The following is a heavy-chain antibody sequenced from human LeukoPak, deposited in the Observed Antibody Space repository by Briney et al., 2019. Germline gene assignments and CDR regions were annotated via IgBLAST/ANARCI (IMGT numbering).Heavy chain of an antibody. CDR1: GFTFSSYG. V-gene: IGHV3-33*06. J-gene: IGHJ6*03. D-gene: IGHD3-10*01. CDR3: AKAESYYYYMDV. CDR2: IWYDGSNK. Sequence: GRSLRLSCAASGFTFSSYGMHWVRQAPGKGLEWVAVIWYDGSNKYYADSVKGRFTISRDNSKNTLYLQMNSLRAEDTAVYYCAKAESYYYYMDVWGKGTTATVSS.